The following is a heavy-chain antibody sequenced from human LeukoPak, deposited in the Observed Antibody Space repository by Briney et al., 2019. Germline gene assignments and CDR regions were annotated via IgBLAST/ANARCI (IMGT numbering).Heavy chain of an antibody. CDR1: GFTFSNAW. J-gene: IGHJ4*02. CDR3: AKDGRENSGYFDY. Sequence: GGSLRLSCAASGFTFSNAWMSWVRQAPGKGLEWVAFIRYDGSNKYYADSVKGRFTISRDNSKNTLYLQMNSLRAEDTAVYYCAKDGRENSGYFDYWGQGTLVTVSS. V-gene: IGHV3-30*02. D-gene: IGHD2-15*01. CDR2: IRYDGSNK.